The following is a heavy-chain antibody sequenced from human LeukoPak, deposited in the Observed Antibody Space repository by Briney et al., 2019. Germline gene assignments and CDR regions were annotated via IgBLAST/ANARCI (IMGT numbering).Heavy chain of an antibody. Sequence: GGSLRLSCAASGFTFSSYGMHWVRQAPGKGLEWVAVISYDGSNKYYADSVKGRFTISRDNSKNTLYLQMNSLRAEDTAVYYCAKARGVGELLLDYWGQGTLVTVSP. D-gene: IGHD3-10*01. CDR3: AKARGVGELLLDY. CDR1: GFTFSSYG. CDR2: ISYDGSNK. J-gene: IGHJ4*02. V-gene: IGHV3-30*18.